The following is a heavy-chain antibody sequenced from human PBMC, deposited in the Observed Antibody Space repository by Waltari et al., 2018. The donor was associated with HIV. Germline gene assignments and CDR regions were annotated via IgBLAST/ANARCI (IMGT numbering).Heavy chain of an antibody. CDR1: GLPFSCYW. D-gene: IGHD1-26*01. V-gene: IGHV3-7*01. Sequence: EVQLVESGGGLVPPGGSLRRSCEASGLPFSCYWMTWLRQAPGKGLEWVANIKQDGSEKHYADSVRGRFTISRDNTKNSLYLQMNSLRAEDTAVYYCAKYSGSYWGAHNWFDPWGQGTLVIVSS. CDR3: AKYSGSYWGAHNWFDP. CDR2: IKQDGSEK. J-gene: IGHJ5*02.